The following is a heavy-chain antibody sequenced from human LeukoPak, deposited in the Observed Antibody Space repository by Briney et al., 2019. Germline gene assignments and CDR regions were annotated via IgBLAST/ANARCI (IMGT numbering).Heavy chain of an antibody. J-gene: IGHJ5*02. CDR3: ARELTTNWFDP. V-gene: IGHV3-11*04. CDR1: GFTFSSYW. Sequence: GGSLRLSCAASGFTFSSYWMSWIRQAPGKGLEWVSYISSSGSTIYYADSVKGRFTISRDNAKNTLYLQMNSLRADDTAVYYCARELTTNWFDPWGQGTLVTVSS. CDR2: ISSSGSTI. D-gene: IGHD1-14*01.